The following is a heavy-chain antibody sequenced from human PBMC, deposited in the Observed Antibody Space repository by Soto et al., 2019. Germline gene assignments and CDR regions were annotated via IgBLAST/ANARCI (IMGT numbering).Heavy chain of an antibody. CDR2: ISSSSSYI. D-gene: IGHD3-22*01. J-gene: IGHJ6*02. V-gene: IGHV3-21*01. CDR1: GFTFSSYS. CDR3: ARTIGRVPYYYDSSGYYPYYYYGMDV. Sequence: GGSLRLSCAASGFTFSSYSVNWVRQAPGKGLEWVSSISSSSSYIYYADSVKGRFTISRDNAKNSLYLQMNSLRAEDTAVYYCARTIGRVPYYYDSSGYYPYYYYGMDVWGQGTTVTVSS.